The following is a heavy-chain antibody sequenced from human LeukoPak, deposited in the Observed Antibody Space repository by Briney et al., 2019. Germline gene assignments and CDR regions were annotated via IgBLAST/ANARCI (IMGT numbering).Heavy chain of an antibody. V-gene: IGHV3-23*01. CDR3: AKDHDRYYDILTGYLSSYFDY. D-gene: IGHD3-9*01. CDR2: ISGSGGST. CDR1: GFTFSSYA. Sequence: PGGSLRLSCAASGFTFSSYAMSWVRQAPGKGLEWVSAISGSGGSTYYAGSVKGRFTISRDNSKNTLYLQMNSLRAEDTAVYYCAKDHDRYYDILTGYLSSYFDYWGQGTLVTVSS. J-gene: IGHJ4*02.